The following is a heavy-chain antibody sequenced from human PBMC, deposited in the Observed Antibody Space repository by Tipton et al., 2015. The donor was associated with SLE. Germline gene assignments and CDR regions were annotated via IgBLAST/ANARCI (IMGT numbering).Heavy chain of an antibody. CDR2: INHSGST. V-gene: IGHV4-34*01. CDR3: VRGVTSSGVSDS. J-gene: IGHJ4*02. CDR1: GGSFSGYY. Sequence: TLSLTCAVYGGSFSGYYWSWIRQPPGKGLEWIGKINHSGSTNYNPSLKSRVTISVDTSKNQFSLKLNSVTAADTAVYFCVRGVTSSGVSDSWGQGTLVTVSS. D-gene: IGHD6-19*01.